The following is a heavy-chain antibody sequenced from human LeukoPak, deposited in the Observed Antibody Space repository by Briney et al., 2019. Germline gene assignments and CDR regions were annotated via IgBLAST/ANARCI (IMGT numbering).Heavy chain of an antibody. CDR1: GFTFSSYA. CDR3: ARAWYDYVWDPYGIDY. D-gene: IGHD3-16*01. CDR2: ISTNGGST. J-gene: IGHJ4*02. Sequence: TGGSLRLSCAAPGFTFSSYAMHWVRQAPGKGLEYVSAISTNGGSTYYANSVKGRFTISRDNSKNTLYLQMNSLRDEDTAVYYCARAWYDYVWDPYGIDYWGQGTLVTVSS. V-gene: IGHV3-64*01.